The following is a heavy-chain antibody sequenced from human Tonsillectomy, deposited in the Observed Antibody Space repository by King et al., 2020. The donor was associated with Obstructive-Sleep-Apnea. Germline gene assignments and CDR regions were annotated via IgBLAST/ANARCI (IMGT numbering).Heavy chain of an antibody. J-gene: IGHJ4*02. CDR1: GYTFSAYY. CDR3: ARVEGSAATATD. CDR2: IYPKSGGK. D-gene: IGHD3-10*01. V-gene: IGHV1-2*02. Sequence: VQLVESGTEVKQPGASVKVSCKASGYTFSAYYVHWVRQAPGHGLEWMGYIYPKSGGKKVAQKFQGRVTMTRDTSITTAYMDLSSLTSDDTAMYYCARVEGSAATATDWGQGTLVTVSS.